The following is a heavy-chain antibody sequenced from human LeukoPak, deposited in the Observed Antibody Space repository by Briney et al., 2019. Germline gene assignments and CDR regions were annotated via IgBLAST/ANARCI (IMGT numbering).Heavy chain of an antibody. J-gene: IGHJ5*02. CDR2: FDPEDGET. V-gene: IGHV1-24*01. CDR3: ARGFPGTRKWLLLQYNWFDP. D-gene: IGHD3-22*01. Sequence: ASVKVSCKVSGYTLTELSMHWVRQAPGKGLEWMGGFDPEDGETIYAQKFQGRVTMTRDTSTSTVYMELSSLGSEDTAVYYCARGFPGTRKWLLLQYNWFDPWGQGTLVTVSS. CDR1: GYTLTELS.